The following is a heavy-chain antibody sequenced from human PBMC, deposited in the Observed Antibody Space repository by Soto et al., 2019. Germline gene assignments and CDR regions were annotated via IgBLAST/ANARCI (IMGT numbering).Heavy chain of an antibody. J-gene: IGHJ4*02. CDR1: GGSISSPSYY. CDR3: TRLAGIPTLGRDY. CDR2: IYYSGNT. V-gene: IGHV4-39*01. D-gene: IGHD2-2*01. Sequence: QLQLQESGPGLVKPSENSSLTCSVSGGSISSPSYYWGWIRQPPGKGLEWIGSIYYSGNTYYNPSLQRRVTIFVDTSRNQSSLTANPAPAAEPAVYFCTRLAGIPTLGRDYWGQGTRVTGSS.